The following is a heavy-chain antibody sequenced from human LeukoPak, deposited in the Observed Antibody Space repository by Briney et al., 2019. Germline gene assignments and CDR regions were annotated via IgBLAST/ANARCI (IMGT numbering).Heavy chain of an antibody. CDR2: IQYDGSNE. V-gene: IGHV3-30*02. CDR1: GFTFSSYA. CDR3: AKDSQRILYFFDS. Sequence: GGSLRLSCAASGFTFSSYAMGWVRQAPGKGLEWVAFIQYDGSNENYADSVKGRFTISRDNSKHTVFLQMNSLRGDDTAMYFCAKDSQRILYFFDSWGQGTLLIVSS. J-gene: IGHJ4*02. D-gene: IGHD2-15*01.